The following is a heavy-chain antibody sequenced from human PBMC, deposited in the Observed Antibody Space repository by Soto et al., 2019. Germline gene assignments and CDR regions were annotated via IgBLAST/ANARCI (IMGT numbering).Heavy chain of an antibody. D-gene: IGHD1-26*01. CDR3: ARGRSYYYYYYGMDV. V-gene: IGHV3-30-3*01. J-gene: IGHJ6*02. Sequence: GGSLRLSCAGSGFTFSSYAMLWVRQAPGKGLEWVAVISYDGSNKYYADSVKGRFTISRDNSKNTLYLQMNSLRAEDTAVYYCARGRSYYYYYYGMDVWGQGTTVTVSS. CDR1: GFTFSSYA. CDR2: ISYDGSNK.